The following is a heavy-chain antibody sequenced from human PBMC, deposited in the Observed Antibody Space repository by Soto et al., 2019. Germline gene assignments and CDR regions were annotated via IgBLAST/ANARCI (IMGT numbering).Heavy chain of an antibody. CDR2: INPNSGGT. CDR1: GYTFTGYY. V-gene: IGHV1-2*04. D-gene: IGHD2-2*01. Sequence: ASVKVSCKASGYTFTGYYMHWVRQAPGQGLEWMGWINPNSGGTNYAQKFQGWVTMTRDTSISTAYMELSRLRSDDTAVYYCVASFNRGYFGSTSCSYMGAWGKGTPVTVSS. CDR3: VASFNRGYFGSTSCSYMGA. J-gene: IGHJ6*03.